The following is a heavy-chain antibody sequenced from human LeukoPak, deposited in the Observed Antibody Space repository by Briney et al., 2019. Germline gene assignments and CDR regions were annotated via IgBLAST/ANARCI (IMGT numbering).Heavy chain of an antibody. D-gene: IGHD5-18*01. V-gene: IGHV3-23*01. CDR2: ISGSGGST. CDR1: GFTFSSYA. CDR3: AKDGGGYSYGFNY. J-gene: IGHJ4*02. Sequence: PGGSLRLSCAASGFTFSSYAMSWVRQAPGKGLEWVSAISGSGGSTYYADSVRGRFTISRDNSKNTLYLQMNSLRAEDTAVYYCAKDGGGYSYGFNYWGQGTLVTVSS.